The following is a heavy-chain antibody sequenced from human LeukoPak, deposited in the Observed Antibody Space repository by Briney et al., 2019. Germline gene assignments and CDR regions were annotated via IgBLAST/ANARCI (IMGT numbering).Heavy chain of an antibody. CDR2: INHSGST. CDR3: AXXXXXDWNRIRGGPGY. V-gene: IGHV4-34*01. Sequence: SETLSLTCAVYGGSFSGYSWSWIRQPPGKGLEWIGEINHSGSTNYNPSLKSRVTISVDTSKNQFSLKLSSVTAAGTAVYYCAXXXXXDWNRIRGGPGYWGQGTLVTVSS. CDR1: GGSFSGYS. J-gene: IGHJ4*02. D-gene: IGHD3-10*01.